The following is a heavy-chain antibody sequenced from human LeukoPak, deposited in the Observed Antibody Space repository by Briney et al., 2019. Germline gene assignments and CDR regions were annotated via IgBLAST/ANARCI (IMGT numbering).Heavy chain of an antibody. CDR1: GFTFSSYG. J-gene: IGHJ4*02. CDR3: ARETARHDYFDY. Sequence: GGSLRLSCAASGFTFSSYGMHWVRQAPGKGLEWVAVIWYDGSNKYYADSVKGRFTISRDNSKNTLYLQMNSLRAEDTAVYYCARETARHDYFDYWGQGTRVTVSS. V-gene: IGHV3-33*01. CDR2: IWYDGSNK. D-gene: IGHD6-6*01.